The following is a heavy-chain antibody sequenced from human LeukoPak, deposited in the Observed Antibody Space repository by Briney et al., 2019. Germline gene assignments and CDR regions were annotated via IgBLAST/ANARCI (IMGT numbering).Heavy chain of an antibody. CDR3: AGGITIFGRTDAFDI. CDR2: IYYSGST. D-gene: IGHD3-3*01. J-gene: IGHJ3*02. CDR1: GGSISSYY. V-gene: IGHV4-59*01. Sequence: PSETLSLTCAVYGGSISSYYWSWIRQPPGKGLEWIGYIYYSGSTNYNPSLKSRVTISVDTSKNQFSLKLSSVTAADTAVYYCAGGITIFGRTDAFDIWGQGTMVTVSS.